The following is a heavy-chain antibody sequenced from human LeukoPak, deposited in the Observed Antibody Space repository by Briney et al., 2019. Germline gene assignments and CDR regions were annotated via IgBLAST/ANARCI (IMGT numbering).Heavy chain of an antibody. CDR1: GGSISSYY. Sequence: SETLSLTCTVSGGSISSYYWSWIRQPPGKGLEWIGYIYYSGSTNYNPSLKSRVTISVDTSKNQFSLKLSSVTAADTAVYYCARGADITMVRGVLLNWGQGTLVTVSS. V-gene: IGHV4-59*01. CDR3: ARGADITMVRGVLLN. D-gene: IGHD3-10*01. CDR2: IYYSGST. J-gene: IGHJ4*02.